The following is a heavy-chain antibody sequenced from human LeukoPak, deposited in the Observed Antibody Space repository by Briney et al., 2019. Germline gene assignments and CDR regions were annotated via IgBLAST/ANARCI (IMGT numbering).Heavy chain of an antibody. D-gene: IGHD6-13*01. CDR1: GYTFTSYY. J-gene: IGHJ4*02. Sequence: GASVKVSCKASGYTFTSYYMHWVRQAPGQGLEWMGIINPSGGSTSYAQKFQGRVTMTRDTSTSTVYMELSSLRSEDTAVYYCARRDSSSWYGLGFDYWGQGTLVTVSS. V-gene: IGHV1-46*01. CDR2: INPSGGST. CDR3: ARRDSSSWYGLGFDY.